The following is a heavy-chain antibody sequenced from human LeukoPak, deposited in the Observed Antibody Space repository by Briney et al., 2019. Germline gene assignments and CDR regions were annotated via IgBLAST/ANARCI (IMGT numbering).Heavy chain of an antibody. CDR3: ARGSYSSSFPFDY. CDR2: IYYSGST. Sequence: SETLSLTCTVSGGSISSYYWSWIRQPPGKGLEWIGYIYYSGSTNYNPSLKSRVTISVDTSKNQFSLKLSPVTAADTAVYYCARGSYSSSFPFDYWGQGTLVTVSS. J-gene: IGHJ4*02. CDR1: GGSISSYY. D-gene: IGHD6-13*01. V-gene: IGHV4-59*01.